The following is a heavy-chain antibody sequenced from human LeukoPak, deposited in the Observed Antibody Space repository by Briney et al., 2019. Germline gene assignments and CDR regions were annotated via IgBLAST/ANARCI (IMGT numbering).Heavy chain of an antibody. CDR1: GGSISSYY. CDR2: IYYTGST. V-gene: IGHV4-59*01. J-gene: IGHJ4*02. Sequence: KTSETLSLTCTVSGGSISSYYRSWIRQPPGKGLEWIGYIYYTGSTNYNPSLTSRVNISVDTSKNQFSLNLTSVTAADTAVYYCARWGSIAVARFDYWGQGTLVTVSS. CDR3: ARWGSIAVARFDY. D-gene: IGHD6-6*01.